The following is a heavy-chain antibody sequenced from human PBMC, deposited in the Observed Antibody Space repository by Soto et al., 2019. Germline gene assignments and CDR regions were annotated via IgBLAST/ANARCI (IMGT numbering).Heavy chain of an antibody. CDR1: GFTFSSYS. D-gene: IGHD4-17*01. J-gene: IGHJ6*02. Sequence: GGYLRLACAASGFTFSSYSLNWVRQAPGKGLEWVSSISSSSSYIYFADSVKGRFTISRDNAKNSLYLQMNSLRAEDTAVYYCARMYCDYGLNGNYYGMAVCGQGTTVTVS. CDR3: ARMYCDYGLNGNYYGMAV. V-gene: IGHV3-21*01. CDR2: ISSSSSYI.